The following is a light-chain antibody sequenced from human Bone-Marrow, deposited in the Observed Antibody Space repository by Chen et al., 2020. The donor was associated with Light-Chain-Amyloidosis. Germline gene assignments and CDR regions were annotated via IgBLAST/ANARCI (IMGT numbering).Light chain of an antibody. J-gene: IGLJ3*02. Sequence: SYVLTQPSSVSVAPGQTATIACGGNNIGSTSAHWYQQTPGQAPLLVVYDDSDRPSGIPERVSGANSGNTAGLTIGRVEGGEEADCYCQVWDRNSDRPVCGGGTKLTVL. V-gene: IGLV3-21*02. CDR2: DDS. CDR1: NIGSTS. CDR3: QVWDRNSDRPV.